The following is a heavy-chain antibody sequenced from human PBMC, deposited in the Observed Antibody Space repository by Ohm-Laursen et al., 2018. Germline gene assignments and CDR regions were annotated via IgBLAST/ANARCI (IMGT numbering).Heavy chain of an antibody. J-gene: IGHJ3*02. CDR2: IIPIFGTA. CDR3: ARETDDGRRMAVAERSAFDI. Sequence: GASVKVSCKASGGTFSSYAISWVRQAPGQGLEWMGGIIPIFGTANYAQKFQGRVTITADESTSTAYMELSSLRSEDTAVYYCARETDDGRRMAVAERSAFDIWGQGTMVTVSS. V-gene: IGHV1-69*13. D-gene: IGHD6-19*01. CDR1: GGTFSSYA.